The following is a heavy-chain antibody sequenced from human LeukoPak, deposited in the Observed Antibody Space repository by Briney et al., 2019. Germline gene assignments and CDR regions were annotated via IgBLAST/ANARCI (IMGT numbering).Heavy chain of an antibody. D-gene: IGHD5-18*01. Sequence: SGGSLRLSCAASGFTFSLYSMNWVRQAPGKGLEWVSYITSSSSYIYYADSMKGRFTIARGNAKNSLYLQMNSPRAEDTAVYYCARDGPGYKGQYWGQGTLVTVSS. CDR3: ARDGPGYKGQY. CDR2: ITSSSSYI. J-gene: IGHJ4*02. CDR1: GFTFSLYS. V-gene: IGHV3-21*01.